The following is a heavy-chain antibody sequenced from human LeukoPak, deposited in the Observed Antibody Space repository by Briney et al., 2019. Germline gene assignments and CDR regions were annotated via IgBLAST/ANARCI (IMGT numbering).Heavy chain of an antibody. Sequence: GASVKVSCKASGYTLTNHCIHWVRQAPGQGLEWMGIMNPSGGSTSYPQKFQGRVTMTRDTSTSTVYMELSSLRSEDTAVYYCARDRVSGGYVTFDYWGQGTLVTVSS. CDR1: GYTLTNHC. D-gene: IGHD5-12*01. V-gene: IGHV1-46*01. J-gene: IGHJ4*02. CDR2: MNPSGGST. CDR3: ARDRVSGGYVTFDY.